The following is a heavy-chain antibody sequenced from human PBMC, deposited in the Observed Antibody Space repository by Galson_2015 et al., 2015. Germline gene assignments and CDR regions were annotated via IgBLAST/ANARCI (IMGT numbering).Heavy chain of an antibody. CDR3: AKDLWAAYNFESNFDQ. CDR1: DFTFSNYA. J-gene: IGHJ4*02. V-gene: IGHV3-23*01. Sequence: SLRLSCAASDFTFSNYAMSWVRQAPGKGLEWLSTINGSGDRIFYADSVRGRFIVSRDNSKNTLYLQLSSLSPEDTAIYYCAKDLWAAYNFESNFDQWGQGTLVTVSS. CDR2: INGSGDRI. D-gene: IGHD1-1*01.